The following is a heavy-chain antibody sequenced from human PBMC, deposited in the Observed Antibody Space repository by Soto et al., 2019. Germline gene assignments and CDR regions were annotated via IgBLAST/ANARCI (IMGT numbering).Heavy chain of an antibody. CDR3: ARGVRGVIKGCFDS. J-gene: IGHJ4*02. D-gene: IGHD3-10*01. Sequence: PSETLSLTCAVSGGAISICGYYWSLIRQHPGKGLEWIGYIYYSGSTYYNPSLESRVTISVDASKNHFSLKLSSVTAADTAVYYCARGVRGVIKGCFDSWGQVTLVTVSS. CDR1: GGAISICGYY. CDR2: IYYSGST. V-gene: IGHV4-31*11.